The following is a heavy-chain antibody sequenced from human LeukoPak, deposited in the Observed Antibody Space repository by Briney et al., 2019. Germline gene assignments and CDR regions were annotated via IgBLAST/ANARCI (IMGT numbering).Heavy chain of an antibody. CDR2: IYYRGSL. CDR3: ARHNGYTSSWYGYFFDH. V-gene: IGHV4-39*01. J-gene: IGHJ4*02. Sequence: PSETLSLTCTVSGGSIRSISYHWGWIRQPPGKGPEWMGSIYYRGSLYYNPSLKSRATISIDTSKNQFSLKMTSVTAADTAVYYCARHNGYTSSWYGYFFDHWGQGILASVSS. D-gene: IGHD6-13*01. CDR1: GGSIRSISYH.